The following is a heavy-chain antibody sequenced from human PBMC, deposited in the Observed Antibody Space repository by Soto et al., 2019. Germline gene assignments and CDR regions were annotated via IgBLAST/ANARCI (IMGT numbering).Heavy chain of an antibody. J-gene: IGHJ4*02. D-gene: IGHD3-22*01. V-gene: IGHV3-30*18. CDR1: GFTFSSYG. CDR2: ISYDGSNK. Sequence: GGSLRLSCAASGFTFSSYGMHWVRQAPGKGLEWVAVISYDGSNKYYADSVKGRFTISRDNSKNTLYLQMNSLRAEDTAVYYCAKSSYDSSGYYYGDYWGQGTLVTV. CDR3: AKSSYDSSGYYYGDY.